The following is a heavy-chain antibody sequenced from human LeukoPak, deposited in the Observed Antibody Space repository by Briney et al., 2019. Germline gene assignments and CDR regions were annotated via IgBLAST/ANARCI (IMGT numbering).Heavy chain of an antibody. CDR1: GFTFSSYG. Sequence: GGTLRLSCAASGFTFSSYGMSWVRQAPGKGLEWVSAISDSGGSTYYADSVKGRFTISRDNSKNTLYLQMNSLRAEDTAVYYCAKSQRPIYWYFDLWGRGTLVTVSS. J-gene: IGHJ2*01. CDR2: ISDSGGST. CDR3: AKSQRPIYWYFDL. V-gene: IGHV3-23*01.